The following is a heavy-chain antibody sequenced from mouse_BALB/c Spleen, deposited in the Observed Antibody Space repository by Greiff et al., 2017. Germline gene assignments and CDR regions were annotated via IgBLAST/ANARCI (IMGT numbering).Heavy chain of an antibody. J-gene: IGHJ3*01. CDR3: ARDGYGNYGAWFAY. Sequence: VQLQQSGPGLVAPSQSLSITCTVSGFSLTSYGVHWVRQPPGKGLEWLGVIWAGGSTNYNSALMSRLSISKDNSKSQVFLKMNSLQTDDTAMYYCARDGYGNYGAWFAYWGQGTLVTVSA. CDR1: GFSLTSYG. D-gene: IGHD2-10*02. CDR2: IWAGGST. V-gene: IGHV2-9*02.